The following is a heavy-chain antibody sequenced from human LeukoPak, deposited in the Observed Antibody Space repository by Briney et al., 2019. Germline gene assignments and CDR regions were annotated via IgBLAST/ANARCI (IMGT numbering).Heavy chain of an antibody. Sequence: GRSLRPSCTAYGFTFSSNGMHWVRQAPGKGLEWVAVVWYDGNNKYYADSVKGRFTISRDNSKNTLFLQMNSLRAEDTAVYYCARDRATDAFDIWGQGTMVTVSS. CDR1: GFTFSSNG. V-gene: IGHV3-33*01. CDR3: ARDRATDAFDI. J-gene: IGHJ3*02. CDR2: VWYDGNNK.